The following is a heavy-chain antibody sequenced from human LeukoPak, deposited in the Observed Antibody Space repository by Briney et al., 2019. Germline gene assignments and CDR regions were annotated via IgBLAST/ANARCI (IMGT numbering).Heavy chain of an antibody. J-gene: IGHJ4*02. V-gene: IGHV1-69*13. Sequence: SVKVSCKASGSWVRQAPGQGLQWMGGIIPLFGTKKYAQKFQGRVTITADESTSTVNLEVISLTSEDTAVYYCARGGHDYGDYGELDYWGQGALVTVSS. D-gene: IGHD4-17*01. CDR3: ARGGHDYGDYGELDY. CDR1: G. CDR2: IIPLFGTK.